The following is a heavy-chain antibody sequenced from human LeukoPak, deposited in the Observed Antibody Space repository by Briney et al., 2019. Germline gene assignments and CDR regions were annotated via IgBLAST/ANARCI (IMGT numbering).Heavy chain of an antibody. CDR3: TPDTPPRWVFDY. CDR2: IKKKADGGTI. V-gene: IGHV3-15*01. J-gene: IGHJ4*02. CDR1: GFTFSNAW. D-gene: IGHD3-16*01. Sequence: GGSLRLSCVASGFTFSNAWMGWVRQAPGKGLECVGRIKKKADGGTIDYAAPVKGRFTISRDDSKNMLYLQMNSLKTEDTAVYYCTPDTPPRWVFDYWGQGALVTVSS.